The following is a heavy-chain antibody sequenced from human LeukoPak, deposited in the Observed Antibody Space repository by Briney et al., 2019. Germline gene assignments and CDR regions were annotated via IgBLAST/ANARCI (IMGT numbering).Heavy chain of an antibody. Sequence: SETLSLTCAVYGGSFSGYYWSWIRQPPGKGLEWIGEINHSGSTNYNPSLKSRVTISVDTSKNQFSLKLSSVTAADTAVYYCARHLGGWYTYYFDYWGQGTLVTVSS. CDR2: INHSGST. J-gene: IGHJ4*02. V-gene: IGHV4-34*01. CDR1: GGSFSGYY. D-gene: IGHD6-19*01. CDR3: ARHLGGWYTYYFDY.